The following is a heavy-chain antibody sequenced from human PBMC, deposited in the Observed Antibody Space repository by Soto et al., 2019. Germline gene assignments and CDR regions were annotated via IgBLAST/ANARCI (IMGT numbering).Heavy chain of an antibody. CDR1: GFTFSSYW. CDR3: ARGNALRAYYYYMDV. J-gene: IGHJ6*03. D-gene: IGHD4-17*01. CDR2: IKQDGSEK. V-gene: IGHV3-7*01. Sequence: GGSLRLSCAASGFTFSSYWMSWVRQAPGKGLEWVANIKQDGSEKYYVDSVKGRFTISRDNAKNSLYLQMNSLRAEDTAVYYCARGNALRAYYYYMDVWGKGTTVTVSS.